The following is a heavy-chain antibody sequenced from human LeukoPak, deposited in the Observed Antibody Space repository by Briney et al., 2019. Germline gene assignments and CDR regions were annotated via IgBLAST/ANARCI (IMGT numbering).Heavy chain of an antibody. V-gene: IGHV3-23*01. D-gene: IGHD1-1*01. CDR3: ARGLGNAYFDY. CDR2: ISGKSGST. Sequence: GGSLRLSCAASGFTFSNYAMSWVRQGPGKGLEWVSAISGKSGSTYYADSVKGRFTISRDNAKNSLYLQMNSLRAEDTAVYYCARGLGNAYFDYWGQGTLVTVSS. J-gene: IGHJ4*02. CDR1: GFTFSNYA.